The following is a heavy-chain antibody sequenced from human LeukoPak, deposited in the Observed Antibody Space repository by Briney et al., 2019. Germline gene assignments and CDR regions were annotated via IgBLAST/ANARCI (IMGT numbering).Heavy chain of an antibody. CDR1: GFIFSSYW. CDR2: INSDGSSA. D-gene: IGHD2-21*01. CDR3: ARGERLSYYYYMDV. Sequence: GGSLRLSCAASGFIFSSYWMYWVRQAPGKGLVWVSGINSDGSSATYADFVKGRFTISRDNAKNTLYLQMNSLRAEDTAVYYCARGERLSYYYYMDVWGKGTTVTVSS. J-gene: IGHJ6*03. V-gene: IGHV3-74*01.